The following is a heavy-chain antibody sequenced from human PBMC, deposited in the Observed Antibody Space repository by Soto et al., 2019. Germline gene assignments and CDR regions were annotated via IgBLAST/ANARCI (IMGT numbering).Heavy chain of an antibody. Sequence: RKESGPGLWRPSETLSLTGTVPGGTISSCSWTGIRQPPGKGLEWIGYIYYSGSTNCNPSLKSRVTISVDTSKNQFSLKLSSVTAADTAVYYCARRYGSAIDYWGQGTLVTVSS. CDR2: IYYSGST. J-gene: IGHJ4*02. D-gene: IGHD1-26*01. CDR1: GGTISSCS. V-gene: IGHV4-59*08. CDR3: ARRYGSAIDY.